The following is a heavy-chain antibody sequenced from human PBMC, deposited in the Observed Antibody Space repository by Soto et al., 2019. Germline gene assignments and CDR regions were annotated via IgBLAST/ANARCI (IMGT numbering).Heavy chain of an antibody. CDR1: GYTFTSYA. D-gene: IGHD6-19*01. CDR3: AHTLSVAGYFDS. CDR2: INAGNGNT. Sequence: ASVKVSCKASGYTFTSYAMHWVRQAPGQRLEWMGWINAGNGNTKYSQKFQGRVTITRDTSASTAYMELSSLRSEDTATYYCAHTLSVAGYFDSWGQGALVTVSS. V-gene: IGHV1-3*01. J-gene: IGHJ4*02.